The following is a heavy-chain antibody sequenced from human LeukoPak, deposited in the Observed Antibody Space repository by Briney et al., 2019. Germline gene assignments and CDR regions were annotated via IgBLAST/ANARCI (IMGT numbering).Heavy chain of an antibody. V-gene: IGHV1-69-2*01. CDR1: GYTFTDYY. CDR2: VDPEDGET. Sequence: ASVKVSCKVSGYTFTDYYMHWVQQAPGKGLEWMGLVDPEDGETIYAEKFQGRVTITADTSTDTAYMELSSLRSEDTAVYYCATGIVGATVGGDAFDIWGQGTMVTVSS. CDR3: ATGIVGATVGGDAFDI. D-gene: IGHD1-26*01. J-gene: IGHJ3*02.